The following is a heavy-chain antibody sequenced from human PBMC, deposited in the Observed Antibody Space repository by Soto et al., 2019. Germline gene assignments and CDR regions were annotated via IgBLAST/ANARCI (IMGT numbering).Heavy chain of an antibody. V-gene: IGHV4-30-4*01. CDR2: IYYSGST. CDR1: VASIRSGTYS. CDR3: VRGDPGACSSTSCSDAFDL. J-gene: IGHJ3*01. Sequence: QVQLQGSAPGLVKPSQTLSLTCTVSVASIRSGTYSWNWIRQPPGKGLEWIGSIYYSGSTYYSPSLKSRVTISVGTSKNQFSLKLSSVTAADTAVYYCVRGDPGACSSTSCSDAFDLWGRGTMVAVSS. D-gene: IGHD2-2*01.